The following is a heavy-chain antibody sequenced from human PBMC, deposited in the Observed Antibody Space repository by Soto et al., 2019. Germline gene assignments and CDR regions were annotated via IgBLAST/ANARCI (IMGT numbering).Heavy chain of an antibody. CDR1: GGSISSGGYY. D-gene: IGHD2-15*01. CDR2: IYHSGST. V-gene: IGHV4-30-2*01. J-gene: IGHJ5*02. CDR3: ARDVLLDSGGSEAWFDP. Sequence: PSETLSLTCTVSGGSISSGGYYWSWIRQHPGKGLEWIGYIYHSGSTYYNPSLKSRVTISVDRSKNQFSLKLSSVTAADTAVYYCARDVLLDSGGSEAWFDPWGQGTQVTVSS.